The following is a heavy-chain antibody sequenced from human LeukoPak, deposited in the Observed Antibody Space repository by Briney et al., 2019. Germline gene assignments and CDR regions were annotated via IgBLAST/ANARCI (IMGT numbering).Heavy chain of an antibody. CDR3: ARYRREYHEEQTNWFDP. J-gene: IGHJ5*02. CDR1: GGTFGSYA. D-gene: IGHD2-2*01. V-gene: IGHV1-69*05. CDR2: IIPIFGTA. Sequence: SVKVSCKASGGTFGSYAISWVRQAPGQGLEWMGRIIPIFGTAHYAQKFQDRVTIHTDESKSTACIELSSLRSEDTDVYYCARYRREYHEEQTNWFDPWGQGTLVTVSS.